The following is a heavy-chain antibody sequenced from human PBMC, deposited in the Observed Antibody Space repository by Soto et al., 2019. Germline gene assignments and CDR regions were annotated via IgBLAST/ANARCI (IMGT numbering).Heavy chain of an antibody. V-gene: IGHV1-69*01. CDR3: ARGYCSGGSCYLDYYYYYGMDV. CDR2: IIPIFGTA. CDR1: GGTFSSYA. Sequence: QVQLVQSGAEVKKPGTSVKVSCKASGGTFSSYAISWVRQAPGQGLEWMGGIIPIFGTANYAQKFQGRVTITADESTSTADMELSSLRSEDTAVYYCARGYCSGGSCYLDYYYYYGMDVWGQGTTVTVSS. D-gene: IGHD2-15*01. J-gene: IGHJ6*02.